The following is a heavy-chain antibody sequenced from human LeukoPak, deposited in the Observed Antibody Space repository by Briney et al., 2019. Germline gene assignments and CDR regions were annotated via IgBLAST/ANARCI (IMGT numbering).Heavy chain of an antibody. CDR2: INHSGST. CDR1: GGSISSGGSY. D-gene: IGHD6-19*01. Sequence: PSQTLSLTCTVSGGSISSGGSYWSWIRQPPGKGLEWIGEINHSGSTNYNPSLKSRVTISVDTSKNQFSLKLSSVTAADTAVYYCARVDSSYSRLEFDPWGQGTLVTVPS. J-gene: IGHJ5*02. CDR3: ARVDSSYSRLEFDP. V-gene: IGHV4-30-2*01.